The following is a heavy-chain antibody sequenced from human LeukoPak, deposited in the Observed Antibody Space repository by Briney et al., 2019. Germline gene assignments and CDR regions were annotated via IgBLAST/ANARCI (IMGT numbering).Heavy chain of an antibody. CDR3: ARSIVGATSWFDP. CDR2: ISSSSSTI. V-gene: IGHV3-48*04. D-gene: IGHD1-26*01. Sequence: GGSLRLSCAASGFTFSSYSMNWVRQAPGKGLEWVSYISSSSSTIYYADSVKGRFTISRDNAKNSLYLQMNSLRAEDTAVYYCARSIVGATSWFDPWGQGTLVTVSS. CDR1: GFTFSSYS. J-gene: IGHJ5*02.